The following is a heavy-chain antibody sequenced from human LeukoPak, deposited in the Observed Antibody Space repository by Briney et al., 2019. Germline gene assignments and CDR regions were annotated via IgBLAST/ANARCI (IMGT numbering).Heavy chain of an antibody. D-gene: IGHD2-21*02. CDR3: ARSPAYCAGDCYSDVFFDL. CDR2: ISSRSSYI. V-gene: IGHV3-21*01. J-gene: IGHJ2*01. CDR1: GFTFKDYA. Sequence: GGSLRLSCAASGFTFKDYAMYWVRQAPGKGLEWVSFISSRSSYIYYADSVKGRFTISRDNAKNSLSLQLNSLRAEDTAVYYCARSPAYCAGDCYSDVFFDLWGRGTLLTVSS.